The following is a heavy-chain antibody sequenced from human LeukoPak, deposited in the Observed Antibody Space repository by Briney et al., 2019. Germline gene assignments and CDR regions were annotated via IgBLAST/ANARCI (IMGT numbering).Heavy chain of an antibody. D-gene: IGHD4-17*01. CDR3: ARGRTTVTTGLDAFDI. CDR1: GGTFSSYA. V-gene: IGHV1-69*13. Sequence: ASVKVSCKASGGTFSSYAISWVRQAPGQGLEWMGGIIPIFGTANYAQKFQGRVTITADESTSTAYMELSSLRSEDTAVHYCARGRTTVTTGLDAFDIWGQGTMVTVSS. CDR2: IIPIFGTA. J-gene: IGHJ3*02.